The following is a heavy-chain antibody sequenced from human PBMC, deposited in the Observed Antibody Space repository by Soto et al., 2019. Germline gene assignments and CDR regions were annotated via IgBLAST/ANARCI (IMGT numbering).Heavy chain of an antibody. Sequence: SVKVSCKASGGTFSSYAISWVRQAPGQRLERKGGIIPIFGTADYAQKFQGRVTITADESTSTAYMELNSLRSEDTAVYFCVRDSPIGNTYSGYDGFDHWGQGTLVTVSS. CDR1: GGTFSSYA. J-gene: IGHJ4*02. D-gene: IGHD5-12*01. CDR2: IIPIFGTA. CDR3: VRDSPIGNTYSGYDGFDH. V-gene: IGHV1-69*13.